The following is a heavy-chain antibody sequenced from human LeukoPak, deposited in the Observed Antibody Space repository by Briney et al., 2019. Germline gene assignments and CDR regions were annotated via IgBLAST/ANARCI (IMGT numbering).Heavy chain of an antibody. CDR2: IYSGGGT. Sequence: PGGSLRLSCAASGLTVGTTYMTWVRQAPGKGLEWVSVIYSGGGTYYADSVKGRFTISRDNSKNTLYLQMSSLRAEDTAVYYCARRRSTSWASDIWGQGTMVTVSS. J-gene: IGHJ3*02. CDR1: GLTVGTTY. D-gene: IGHD2-2*01. V-gene: IGHV3-66*04. CDR3: ARRRSTSWASDI.